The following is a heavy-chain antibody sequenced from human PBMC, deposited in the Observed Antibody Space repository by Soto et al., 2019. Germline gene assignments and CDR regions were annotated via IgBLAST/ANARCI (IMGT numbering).Heavy chain of an antibody. V-gene: IGHV3-33*01. CDR1: GFMFSNHG. CDR3: VSGDNWNDEASDY. J-gene: IGHJ4*02. CDR2: IWSDGNNR. D-gene: IGHD1-1*01. Sequence: GGSLRLSCAASGFMFSNHGMHWVRQAPGKGLEWVAVIWSDGNNRYYADSVKGRFTISRDNSKNTLYLQMNSLRAEDTAVYYCVSGDNWNDEASDYWGQGTLVTVSS.